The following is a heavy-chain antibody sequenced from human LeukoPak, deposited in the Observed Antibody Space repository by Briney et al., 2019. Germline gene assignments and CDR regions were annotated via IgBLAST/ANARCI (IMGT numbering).Heavy chain of an antibody. V-gene: IGHV1-69*05. CDR1: GGTFSSYA. CDR3: ARGLGSSSVDY. CDR2: IIPIFGTA. Sequence: SVKVSCKASGGTFSSYAISWVRQAPGQGLEWMGGIIPIFGTANYAQKFQGRVTITTDESTSTAYMELSSLRSDDTAVFYCARGLGSSSVDYWGQGTLVTVS. J-gene: IGHJ4*02. D-gene: IGHD6-13*01.